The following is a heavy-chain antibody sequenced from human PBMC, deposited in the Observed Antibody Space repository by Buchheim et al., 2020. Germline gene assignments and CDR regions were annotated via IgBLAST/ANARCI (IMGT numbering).Heavy chain of an antibody. D-gene: IGHD2-15*01. CDR2: INPSGGST. CDR3: ARDNSPELRIPYGMDV. V-gene: IGHV1-46*01. Sequence: QVQLVQSGAEVKKPGASVKVSCKASGYTFTSYYMHWVRQAPGQGLEWMGIINPSGGSTSYAQKFQGRVTMTRDTSTSTVYMELSSLRSKDTAVYYCARDNSPELRIPYGMDVWGQGTT. J-gene: IGHJ6*02. CDR1: GYTFTSYY.